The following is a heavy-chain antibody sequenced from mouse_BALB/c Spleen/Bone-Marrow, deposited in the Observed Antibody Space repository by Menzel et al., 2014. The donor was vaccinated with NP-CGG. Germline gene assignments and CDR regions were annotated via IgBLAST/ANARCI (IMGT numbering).Heavy chain of an antibody. V-gene: IGHV7-3*02. CDR1: GFTFTDYY. J-gene: IGHJ4*01. D-gene: IGHD2-14*01. CDR2: IRNKANDYTT. Sequence: EVMLVESGGGLVQPGGSLRLSCATSGFTFTDYYMSWVRQPPGKALEWLGFIRNKANDYTTEYSASVKGWFTISRDNSQSILYLQMNTLRAEDSATYYCAREREYDEYAMENWGQGTSVTVSS. CDR3: AREREYDEYAMEN.